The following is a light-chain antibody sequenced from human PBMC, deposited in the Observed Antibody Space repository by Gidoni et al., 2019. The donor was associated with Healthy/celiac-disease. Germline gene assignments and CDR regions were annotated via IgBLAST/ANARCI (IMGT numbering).Light chain of an antibody. CDR1: QSVSSSY. J-gene: IGKJ4*01. CDR2: GAS. V-gene: IGKV3-20*01. Sequence: ALTQSPGTLSLSPGERATLSCRASQSVSSSYLAWYQQKPGQAPRLLIYGASSRATGIPDRFSGSGSGTDFTLTISRLEPEDFAVYYCQQYGSSPLTFGGGTKVEIK. CDR3: QQYGSSPLT.